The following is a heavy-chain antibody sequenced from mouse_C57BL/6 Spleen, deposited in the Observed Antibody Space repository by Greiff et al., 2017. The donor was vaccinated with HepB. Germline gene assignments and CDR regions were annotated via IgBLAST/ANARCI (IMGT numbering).Heavy chain of an antibody. CDR3: AKRGITTVVVGDYAMDY. Sequence: VKLMESGPGLVAPSQSLSITCTVSGFSLTSYGVSWVRQPPGKGLEWLGVIWGDGSTNYHSALISRLSISKDNSKSQVFLKLNSLQTDDTATYYCAKRGITTVVVGDYAMDYWGQGTSVTVSS. CDR1: GFSLTSYG. V-gene: IGHV2-3*01. CDR2: IWGDGST. D-gene: IGHD1-1*01. J-gene: IGHJ4*01.